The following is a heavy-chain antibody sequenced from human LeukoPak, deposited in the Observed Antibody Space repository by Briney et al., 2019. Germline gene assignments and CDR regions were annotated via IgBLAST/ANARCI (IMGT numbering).Heavy chain of an antibody. D-gene: IGHD1-26*01. CDR2: MALSGGPT. V-gene: IGHV3-23*01. CDR3: ARDFSLVVGASDS. Sequence: GGSLRLSCAASGFTFSAYAMAWARRPPGRGLEWVSTMALSGGPTHYADAVEGRFTISRDDSKSTLYLHINNLGAEDTAVYYCARDFSLVVGASDSWGKGTLVTVSS. CDR1: GFTFSAYA. J-gene: IGHJ5*02.